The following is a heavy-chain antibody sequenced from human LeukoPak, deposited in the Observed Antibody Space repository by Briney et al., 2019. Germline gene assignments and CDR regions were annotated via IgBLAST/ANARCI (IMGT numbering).Heavy chain of an antibody. CDR2: ISVSAGST. Sequence: PGGPLRLSCAASGFTFSSYAMNWVRQAPGKGLEWVSSISVSAGSTYYADSVKGRFSISRDNSKNTLSLQMNGLRAEDTAVYYCAKGLIPGAFDIWGHGTLVTVSS. CDR1: GFTFSSYA. J-gene: IGHJ3*02. D-gene: IGHD2-21*02. V-gene: IGHV3-23*01. CDR3: AKGLIPGAFDI.